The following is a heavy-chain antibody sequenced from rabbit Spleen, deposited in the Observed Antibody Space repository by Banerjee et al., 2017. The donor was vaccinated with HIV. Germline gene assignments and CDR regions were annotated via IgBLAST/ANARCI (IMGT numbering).Heavy chain of an antibody. Sequence: QSLEESGGDLVKPGASLTLTCTASGFSFNKNYYMCWVRQAPGKGLEWIACIHAGSSGNTNYANWAKGRFTISKTSSTTVTLQMTSLTAADTATYFCARYSSDNGDFGLWGPGTLVTVS. V-gene: IGHV1S40*01. CDR3: ARYSSDNGDFGL. CDR2: IHAGSSGNT. CDR1: GFSFNKNYY. J-gene: IGHJ4*01. D-gene: IGHD4-1*01.